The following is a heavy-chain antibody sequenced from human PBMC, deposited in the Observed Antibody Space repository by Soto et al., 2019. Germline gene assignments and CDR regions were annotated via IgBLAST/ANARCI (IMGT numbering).Heavy chain of an antibody. CDR2: IYYSGST. V-gene: IGHV4-59*12. CDR3: ARSTYYDFWSGYYYGMDV. CDR1: GGSISSYY. D-gene: IGHD3-3*01. J-gene: IGHJ6*02. Sequence: PSATLSLTCTVSGGSISSYYWSWIRQPPGKGLEWIGYIYYSGSTNYNPSLKSRVTISVDTSKNQFSLKLSSVTAADTAVYYCARSTYYDFWSGYYYGMDVWGQGTTVTVSS.